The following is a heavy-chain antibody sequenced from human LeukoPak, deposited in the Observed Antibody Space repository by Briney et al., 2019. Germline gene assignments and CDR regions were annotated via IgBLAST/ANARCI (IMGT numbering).Heavy chain of an antibody. Sequence: GGSLRLSCAASGFTFSDYYMSWIRQAPGKGLEWISYISSTGSNIYYADSVKGRFTISRDTSKNTLHLQMNSLRAEDTAVYYCAKRLRDGYNSPIDFWGQGTLVTVSS. CDR2: ISSTGSNI. CDR1: GFTFSDYY. CDR3: AKRLRDGYNSPIDF. D-gene: IGHD5-24*01. V-gene: IGHV3-11*01. J-gene: IGHJ4*02.